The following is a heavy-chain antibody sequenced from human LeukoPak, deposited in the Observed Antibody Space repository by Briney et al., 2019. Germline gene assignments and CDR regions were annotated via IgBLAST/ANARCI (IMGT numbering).Heavy chain of an antibody. V-gene: IGHV3-30*18. CDR1: GFIFNSYG. Sequence: PGGSLRLSCAASGFIFNSYGIHWVRQAPGKGLEWVAVISYDGSNKYYANSVKGRFTISRDNSKNTLYLQKNSLRAEDTAVYYCAKEKDRWAGVAAAGGDYWGQGTLVTVSS. D-gene: IGHD6-13*01. J-gene: IGHJ4*02. CDR3: AKEKDRWAGVAAAGGDY. CDR2: ISYDGSNK.